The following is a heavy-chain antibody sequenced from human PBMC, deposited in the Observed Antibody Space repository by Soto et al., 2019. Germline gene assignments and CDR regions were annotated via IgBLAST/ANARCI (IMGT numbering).Heavy chain of an antibody. CDR3: AAPLDYYYYGMDV. Sequence: GGSLRLSCAAPGFTFSSYIMNWVRQAPGKGLEWVSSISSSSSYIYYADSVKGRFTISRDNAKNSLYLQMNSLRAEDTAVYYCAAPLDYYYYGMDVWGQGTTVTVSS. J-gene: IGHJ6*02. CDR1: GFTFSSYI. V-gene: IGHV3-21*01. CDR2: ISSSSSYI.